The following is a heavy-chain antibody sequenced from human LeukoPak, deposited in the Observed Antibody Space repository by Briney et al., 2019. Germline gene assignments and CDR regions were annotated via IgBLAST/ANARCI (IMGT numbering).Heavy chain of an antibody. J-gene: IGHJ4*02. CDR2: IRYDGSNK. D-gene: IGHD3-10*01. CDR3: AKGELTRGLYFDY. V-gene: IGHV3-30*02. CDR1: GFTFISYG. Sequence: PGGSLRLSCAASGFTFISYGMHWVRQAPGKGLEWVAFIRYDGSNKYYADSVKGRFTISRDNSKNTLYLQMNSLRAEDTAVYYCAKGELTRGLYFDYWGQGTLVTVSS.